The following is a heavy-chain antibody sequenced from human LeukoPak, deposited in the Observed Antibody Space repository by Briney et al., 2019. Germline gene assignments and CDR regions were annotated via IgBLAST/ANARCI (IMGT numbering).Heavy chain of an antibody. CDR1: GFTFEHYG. J-gene: IGHJ5*01. D-gene: IGHD4-23*01. Sequence: GRSLRLSCAASGFTFEHYGMHWVRQVPGKGLEWVSYITWNSAYKGYADSVRGRFAISRDNAKKSLHLQMNSLIGDDTAFYYCAKASDYGGNEFDFWGQGTLVTVSS. CDR2: ITWNSAYK. V-gene: IGHV3-9*01. CDR3: AKASDYGGNEFDF.